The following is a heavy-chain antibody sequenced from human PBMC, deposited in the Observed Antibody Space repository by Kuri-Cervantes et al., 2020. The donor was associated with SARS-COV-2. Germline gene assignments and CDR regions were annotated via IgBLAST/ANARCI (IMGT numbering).Heavy chain of an antibody. CDR2: IKSKTDGGTT. D-gene: IGHD2-2*01. J-gene: IGHJ4*02. CDR1: GFTFSNAW. V-gene: IGHV3-15*01. CDR3: IVVVPAAIGY. Sequence: ETLSLTCAASGFTFSNAWMSWVRQAPGKGLEWVGRIKSKTDGGTTDYAAPVKGRFTISRDDSKNTLYLQMNSLKTEDTAVYYCIVVVPAAIGYWGQGTLVTVSS.